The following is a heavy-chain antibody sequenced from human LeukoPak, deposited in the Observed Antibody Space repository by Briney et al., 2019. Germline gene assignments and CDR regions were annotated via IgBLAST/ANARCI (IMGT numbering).Heavy chain of an antibody. CDR3: AKVFGGAASPEKWFDP. CDR2: IRYDGSNK. Sequence: QPGGSLRLSCAASGFTFSSYGMHWVRQAPGKGLEWVAFIRYDGSNKYYADSVKGRFTISRDNSKNTLYLQMNSLRAEDTAVYYCAKVFGGAASPEKWFDPWGQGTLVTGPS. CDR1: GFTFSSYG. J-gene: IGHJ5*02. V-gene: IGHV3-30*02. D-gene: IGHD3-16*01.